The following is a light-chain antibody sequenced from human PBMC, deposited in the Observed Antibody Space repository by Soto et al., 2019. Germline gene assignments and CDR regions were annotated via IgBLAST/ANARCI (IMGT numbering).Light chain of an antibody. Sequence: EIVLTQSPATLSLSPGERATLSCRASQNVNSNLAWYQQKPGQPPRLLIYGASTRDTGVPARFSGSGSGTEFTLTISNLQPEDFAIYYCQHLNNWPSYTFGQGTKVDIK. CDR2: GAS. CDR3: QHLNNWPSYT. V-gene: IGKV3-15*01. CDR1: QNVNSN. J-gene: IGKJ2*01.